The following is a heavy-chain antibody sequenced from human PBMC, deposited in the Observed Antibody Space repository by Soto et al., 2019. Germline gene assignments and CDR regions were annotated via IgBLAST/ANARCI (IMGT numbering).Heavy chain of an antibody. J-gene: IGHJ6*02. V-gene: IGHV1-18*01. CDR2: ISAYNGNT. Sequence: ASVKVSCKASGYTFTSYGISWVRQAPGQGLEWMGWISAYNGNTNFAQKLQGRVTMTTDTSKNQFSLKLSSVTAADTAVYYCASSARYYYYGMDVWGQGTTVTVSS. CDR1: GYTFTSYG. CDR3: ASSARYYYYGMDV.